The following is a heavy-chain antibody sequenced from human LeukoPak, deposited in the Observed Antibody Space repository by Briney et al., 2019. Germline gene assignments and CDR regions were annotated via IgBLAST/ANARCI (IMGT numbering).Heavy chain of an antibody. CDR2: IIPIFGTA. V-gene: IGHV1-69*06. D-gene: IGHD2-2*01. J-gene: IGHJ4*02. CDR3: ARRPYCSSTSCYFDY. CDR1: GGTFSSYA. Sequence: SVKVSCKASGGTFSSYAISWVRQAPGQGLEWMGGIIPIFGTANYAQKFQGRVTITADKSTSTAYMELSSLRSEATAVYYCARRPYCSSTSCYFDYWGQGTLVTVSS.